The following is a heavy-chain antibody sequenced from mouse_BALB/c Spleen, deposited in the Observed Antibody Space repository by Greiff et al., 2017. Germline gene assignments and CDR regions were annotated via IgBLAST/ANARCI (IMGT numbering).Heavy chain of an antibody. J-gene: IGHJ2*01. V-gene: IGHV5-6-5*01. CDR1: GFTFSSYA. D-gene: IGHD1-1*01. Sequence: EVQLVESGGGLVKPGGSLKLSCAASGFTFSSYAMSWVRQTPEKRLEWVASISSGGSTYYPDSVKGRFTISRDNARNILYLQMSSLRSEDTAMYYCARVDYYGSSCDYWGQGTTLTVSS. CDR2: ISSGGST. CDR3: ARVDYYGSSCDY.